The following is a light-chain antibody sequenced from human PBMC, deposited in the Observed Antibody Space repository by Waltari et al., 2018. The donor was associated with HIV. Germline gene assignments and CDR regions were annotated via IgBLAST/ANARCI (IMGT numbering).Light chain of an antibody. J-gene: IGKJ5*01. V-gene: IGKV4-1*01. CDR3: QQYYTPPIT. CDR1: QSLFYTSIGRTY. Sequence: DIVMTQSPDSLAVSLCERATINCRSSQSLFYTSIGRTYLTGYQLKAGHAAKRLISWASSRESGGPDRFSGSGSGTAFALRISSLQAEDVAVDYCQQYYTPPITFGQGTRREIK. CDR2: WAS.